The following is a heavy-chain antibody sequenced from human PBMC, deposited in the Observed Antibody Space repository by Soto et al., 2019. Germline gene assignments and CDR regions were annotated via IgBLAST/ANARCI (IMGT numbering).Heavy chain of an antibody. V-gene: IGHV1-69*08. CDR3: ARDANIYGFAP. J-gene: IGHJ5*02. CDR2: IIPYLGVA. D-gene: IGHD5-18*01. CDR1: GGTFSRYT. Sequence: QVQLVQSGAEVKKPGSSVKVSCKASGGTFSRYTITWVRQAPGQGLEWMGRIIPYLGVANYAQKFHDRVTITADKSPGTAYRDMRSLRLDASAVYYCARDANIYGFAPWGQGTLATVSP.